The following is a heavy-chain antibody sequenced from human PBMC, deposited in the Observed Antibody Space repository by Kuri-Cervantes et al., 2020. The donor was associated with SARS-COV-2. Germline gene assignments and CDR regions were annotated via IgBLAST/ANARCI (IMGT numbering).Heavy chain of an antibody. V-gene: IGHV3-23*01. CDR3: AKFQRGYQGMDV. D-gene: IGHD5-18*01. CDR2: ISGSGGST. Sequence: GESLKISCAASGFTFSSYWMHWVRQAPGKGLEWVSAISGSGGSTYYADSVKGQFTISRDNSKNTLHLQMNSLRAEDTAVYYRAKFQRGYQGMDVWGQGTTVTVSS. CDR1: GFTFSSYW. J-gene: IGHJ6*02.